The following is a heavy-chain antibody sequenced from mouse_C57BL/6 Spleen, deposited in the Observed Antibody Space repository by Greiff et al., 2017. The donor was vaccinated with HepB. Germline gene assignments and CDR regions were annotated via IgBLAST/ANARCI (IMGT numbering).Heavy chain of an antibody. V-gene: IGHV10-3*01. CDR3: LRDGSIYYYGSSSAWFAY. CDR2: IRSKSSNYAT. D-gene: IGHD1-1*01. Sequence: EVKLMESGGGLVQPKGSLKLSCAASGFTFNTYAMHWVRQAPGKGLEWVARIRSKSSNYATYYADSVKDRFTISRDDSQSMLYLQMNNLKTEDTAMYDCLRDGSIYYYGSSSAWFAYWGQGTLVTVSA. CDR1: GFTFNTYA. J-gene: IGHJ3*01.